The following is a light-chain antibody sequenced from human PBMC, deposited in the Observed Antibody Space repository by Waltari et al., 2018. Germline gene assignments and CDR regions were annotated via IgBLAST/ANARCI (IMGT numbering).Light chain of an antibody. V-gene: IGKV2-28*01. CDR3: MRSLQTLCT. CDR2: LGS. CDR1: QSLVHRNDTNH. Sequence: QSLVHRNDTNHLEWYLQKLEQSRQLLFWLGSDRASGDPYRCGGNGSGTDFTLGISRVETEDVGIDYCMRSLQTLCTFGPGNNVEIK. J-gene: IGKJ1*01.